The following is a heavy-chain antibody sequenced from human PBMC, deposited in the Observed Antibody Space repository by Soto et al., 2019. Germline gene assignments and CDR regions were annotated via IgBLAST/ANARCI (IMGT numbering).Heavy chain of an antibody. CDR3: ARDSSYDSSGYHDY. CDR2: MNPNSGNT. D-gene: IGHD3-22*01. J-gene: IGHJ4*02. CDR1: GYTFTSYD. Sequence: ASVKVSCKASGYTFTSYDINWVRQATGQGLEWMGWMNPNSGNTGYAQKFQGRVTMTRNTSISTAYMELSSLRSEDTAVYYCARDSSYDSSGYHDYWGQGTLVTVSS. V-gene: IGHV1-8*01.